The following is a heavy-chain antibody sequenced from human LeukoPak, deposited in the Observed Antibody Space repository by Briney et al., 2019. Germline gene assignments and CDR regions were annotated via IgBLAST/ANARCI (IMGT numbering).Heavy chain of an antibody. J-gene: IGHJ6*03. CDR2: IIPIFGTA. CDR1: GGTFSSYA. CDR3: ARGRSIGAGYYYYYMDV. D-gene: IGHD3-16*01. V-gene: IGHV1-69*13. Sequence: SVKVSCKASGGTFSSYAISWVRQAPGQGLEWMGGIIPIFGTANYAQKFQGRVTITADESTSTAYMELSSLRSEDTAVYYCARGRSIGAGYYYYYMDVWGKGTTVTISS.